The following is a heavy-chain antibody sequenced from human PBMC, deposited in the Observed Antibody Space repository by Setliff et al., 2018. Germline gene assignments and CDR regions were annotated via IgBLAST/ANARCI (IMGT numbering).Heavy chain of an antibody. Sequence: GGSLRLSCAASGFSFIDTYMSWVRQAPGKGLEWVANINQDGSEKFYVDSVKGRFTISRDNAKNSLYLQMNNLRAEDTAMYYCARDDFGDYFFSFWGRGTLVTVSS. CDR3: ARDDFGDYFFSF. CDR1: GFSFIDTY. J-gene: IGHJ4*02. V-gene: IGHV3-7*01. D-gene: IGHD4-17*01. CDR2: INQDGSEK.